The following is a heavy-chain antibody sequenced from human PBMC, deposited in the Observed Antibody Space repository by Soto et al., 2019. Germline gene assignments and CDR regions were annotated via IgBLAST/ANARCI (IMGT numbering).Heavy chain of an antibody. CDR2: ISSSSSYI. CDR1: GFTFSSYS. Sequence: GGSLRLSCAASGFTFSSYSMNWVRQAPGKGLEWVSSISSSSSYIYYADSVKGRFTISRDNAKNSLYLQMNSLRAEDTAVYYCARDKYYYFWSGYPGSDYWGQGTLVTVSS. D-gene: IGHD3-3*01. J-gene: IGHJ4*02. CDR3: ARDKYYYFWSGYPGSDY. V-gene: IGHV3-21*01.